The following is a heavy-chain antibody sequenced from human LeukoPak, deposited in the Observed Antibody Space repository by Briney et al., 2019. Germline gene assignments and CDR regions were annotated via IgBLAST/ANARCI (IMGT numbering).Heavy chain of an antibody. J-gene: IGHJ6*03. CDR1: GGSFSGYY. V-gene: IGHV4-34*01. CDR3: ARDSSGSYYLYYYYYMDV. D-gene: IGHD1-26*01. CDR2: INHSGST. Sequence: SETLSLTCAVYGGSFSGYYWSWIRQPPGKGLEWIGEINHSGSTNYNPSLKSRVTISVDTSKNQFSLKLSSVTAADTAVYYCARDSSGSYYLYYYYYMDVWGKGTTVTVSS.